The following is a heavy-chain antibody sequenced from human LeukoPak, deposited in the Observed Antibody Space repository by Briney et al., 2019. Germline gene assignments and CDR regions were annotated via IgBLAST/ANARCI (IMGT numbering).Heavy chain of an antibody. CDR2: INPNSGGT. D-gene: IGHD2-2*01. Sequence: ASVKVSCKASGYTFTGYYMHWVRQAPGQGLEWMGWINPNSGGTNYAQKFQGRVTMTRDTSISTAYMELSSVTAADTAVYYCARSLQYCSSTSCRPKIYNWFDPWGQGTLVTVSS. CDR3: ARSLQYCSSTSCRPKIYNWFDP. V-gene: IGHV1-2*02. J-gene: IGHJ5*02. CDR1: GYTFTGYY.